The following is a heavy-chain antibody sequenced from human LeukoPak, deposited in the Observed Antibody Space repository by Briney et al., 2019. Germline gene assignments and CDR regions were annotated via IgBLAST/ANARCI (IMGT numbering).Heavy chain of an antibody. D-gene: IGHD3-22*01. V-gene: IGHV3-7*01. Sequence: PGGSLRLSCAASGFTFSKYWMSWVRQAPGKGLEWVANIKQDGSETNYVDSVKGRFTISRDNAKNSLYLQVNSLRAEDTSVYYCARGAWYYENNAYYPLAFDMWGQGTMVTVSS. CDR3: ARGAWYYENNAYYPLAFDM. CDR2: IKQDGSET. CDR1: GFTFSKYW. J-gene: IGHJ3*02.